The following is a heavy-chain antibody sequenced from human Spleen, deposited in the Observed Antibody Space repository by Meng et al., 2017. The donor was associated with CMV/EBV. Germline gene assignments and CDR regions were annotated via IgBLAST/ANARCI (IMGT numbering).Heavy chain of an antibody. CDR3: TRNNDY. Sequence: GESLKISCAASGFTFSGSGMHWVRQASGKGLEWVGRIRSKANSYATAYAASVKGRFTIPRDDSKNTAYLQMNSLKTEDTAVYFCTRNNDYWGQGTLVTVSS. CDR2: IRSKANSYAT. V-gene: IGHV3-73*01. CDR1: GFTFSGSG. J-gene: IGHJ4*02.